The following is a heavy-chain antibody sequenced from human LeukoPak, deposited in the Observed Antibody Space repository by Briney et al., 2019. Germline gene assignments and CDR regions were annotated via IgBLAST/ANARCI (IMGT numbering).Heavy chain of an antibody. CDR1: GVSISSYY. D-gene: IGHD1-26*01. CDR2: IYTSGST. J-gene: IGHJ3*02. V-gene: IGHV4-4*07. Sequence: PSETLSLTCTVSGVSISSYYWSWLRQPAGKGLEWIGRIYTSGSTNYNPSLKSRVTMSIDTSKNQFSLKLSSVPAADTAVYYCARDRHGSYSGSDAFDIWGQGTMVTVSS. CDR3: ARDRHGSYSGSDAFDI.